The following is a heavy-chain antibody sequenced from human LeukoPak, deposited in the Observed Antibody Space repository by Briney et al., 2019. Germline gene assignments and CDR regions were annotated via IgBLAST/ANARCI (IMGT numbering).Heavy chain of an antibody. V-gene: IGHV3-53*01. D-gene: IGHD2-2*02. CDR3: ARYCSSTSCDSPDAFDI. CDR1: GFTVRSNY. J-gene: IGHJ3*02. Sequence: GGSLRLSCAASGFTVRSNYMSWVRQAPGKGLEWVSLIYSGGSTYYADSVKGRFIISRDNSRNTLYLQMNSLRAEDTAVYYCARYCSSTSCDSPDAFDIWGQGTMVTVSS. CDR2: IYSGGST.